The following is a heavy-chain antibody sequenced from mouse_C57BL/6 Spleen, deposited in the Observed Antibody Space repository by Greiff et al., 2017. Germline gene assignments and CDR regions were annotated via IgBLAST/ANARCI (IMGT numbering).Heavy chain of an antibody. CDR1: GFTFSSYA. CDR2: ISDGGSYT. Sequence: EVQVVESGGGLVKPGGSLKLSCAASGFTFSSYAMSWVRQTPEKRLEWVATISDGGSYTYYPDNVKGRFTISRDNAKNNLYLQMSHLKSEDTAMYYCARALVPSYAMDYWGQGTSVTVSS. CDR3: ARALVPSYAMDY. J-gene: IGHJ4*01. V-gene: IGHV5-4*01.